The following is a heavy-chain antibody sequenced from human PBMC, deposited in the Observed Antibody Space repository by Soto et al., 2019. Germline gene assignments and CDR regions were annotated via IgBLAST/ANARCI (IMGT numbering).Heavy chain of an antibody. V-gene: IGHV3-15*01. CDR2: TTSKSHGGTT. CDR1: AFTFIHAW. CDR3: TTDLWRIAVVVGSTGYFNP. Sequence: VGSLRLACAASAFTFIHAWMSCDRQAPGKGLDWVERTTSKSHGGTTEYAAPVRGRFTISIDDSKNTLYPQMNSLKNEATADYYCTTDLWRIAVVVGSTGYFNPWGQGT. D-gene: IGHD2-15*01. J-gene: IGHJ5*02.